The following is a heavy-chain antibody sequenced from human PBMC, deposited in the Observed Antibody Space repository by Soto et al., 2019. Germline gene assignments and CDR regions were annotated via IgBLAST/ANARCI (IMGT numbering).Heavy chain of an antibody. CDR3: ARDFSPTLEGSYFDAFDV. CDR1: GFMFRNYW. D-gene: IGHD1-1*01. CDR2: IRGDGTKE. V-gene: IGHV3-7*01. J-gene: IGHJ3*01. Sequence: EVQLVESGGGLVQPGGSLRVSCAASGFMFRNYWMTWLRQAPGKGLEWVANIRGDGTKEHFVDSVKGRFTISRDNAKESLYLHMNSLRVEDTAVYYCARDFSPTLEGSYFDAFDVWGQGTLVTVSS.